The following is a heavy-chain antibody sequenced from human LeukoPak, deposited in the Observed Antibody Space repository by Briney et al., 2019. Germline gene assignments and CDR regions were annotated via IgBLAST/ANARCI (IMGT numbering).Heavy chain of an antibody. J-gene: IGHJ6*03. V-gene: IGHV3-48*03. CDR1: GFTFSSYE. CDR2: ISSSGSTT. CDR3: ARAGGSGSYYYSDYMDV. Sequence: HPGGSLRLSCAASGFTFSSYEMNWVRQAPGKGLEWVSYISSSGSTTYYADAVKGRFTISRDNSKNMLYLQMNSLRAEDTAVYYCARAGGSGSYYYSDYMDVWGKGTTVTISS. D-gene: IGHD3-10*01.